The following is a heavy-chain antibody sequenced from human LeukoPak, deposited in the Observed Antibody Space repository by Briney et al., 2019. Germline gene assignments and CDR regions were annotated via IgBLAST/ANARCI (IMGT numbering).Heavy chain of an antibody. D-gene: IGHD4-23*01. V-gene: IGHV3-30*04. Sequence: GGSLRLSYAASGFTFSSYAMHWVRQAPGKGLEWVAVKSYDGSNKYYADSVKGRFTISRDNSKNTLYLQMNSLRVEDTAVYYCARGRPHGNDYWGQGTLVTVSS. CDR3: ARGRPHGNDY. CDR1: GFTFSSYA. CDR2: KSYDGSNK. J-gene: IGHJ4*02.